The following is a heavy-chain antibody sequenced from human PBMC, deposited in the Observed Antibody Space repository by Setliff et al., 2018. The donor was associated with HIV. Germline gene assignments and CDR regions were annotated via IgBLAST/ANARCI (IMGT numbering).Heavy chain of an antibody. CDR2: IYYSGST. D-gene: IGHD1-1*01. CDR3: AKGYNWNNAYYGLDV. V-gene: IGHV4-31*03. CDR1: GGSFRSGGYY. Sequence: SETLSLTCTFSGGSFRSGGYYWSWIRQHPGKGREWIGYIYYSGSTYYNPSLKSRLTISVDTSKNQFSLKLSSVTAADTAVYYCAKGYNWNNAYYGLDVWGQGTTVTVSS. J-gene: IGHJ6*02.